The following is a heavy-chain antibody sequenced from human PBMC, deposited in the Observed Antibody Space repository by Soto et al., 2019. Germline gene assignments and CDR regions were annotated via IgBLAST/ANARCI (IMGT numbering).Heavy chain of an antibody. V-gene: IGHV5-10-1*01. CDR3: ARHGSIAAAGTYGMGV. CDR2: IDPSDSYT. J-gene: IGHJ6*02. CDR1: GYSFTSYW. Sequence: GESLKISCKGSGYSFTSYWISWVRQMPGKGLEWMGRIDPSDSYTNYSPSFQGHVTISADKSISTAYLQWSSLKASDTAMYYCARHGSIAAAGTYGMGVWGQGTTVTVSS. D-gene: IGHD6-13*01.